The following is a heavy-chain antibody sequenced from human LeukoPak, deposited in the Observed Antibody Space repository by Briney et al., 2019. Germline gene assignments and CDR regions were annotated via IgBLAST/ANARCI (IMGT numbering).Heavy chain of an antibody. V-gene: IGHV3-66*04. J-gene: IGHJ4*02. CDR1: GFTFSSNY. Sequence: GGSLRLSCAASGFTFSSNYMSWVRQAPGKGLEWVAVIYSDGSTYYADYVKVRFTISRDNSKNTLYLKMNRLRAEDTAVYYCARLPSNYKSGYFDHWGQGTLVTVSS. D-gene: IGHD4-11*01. CDR3: ARLPSNYKSGYFDH. CDR2: IYSDGST.